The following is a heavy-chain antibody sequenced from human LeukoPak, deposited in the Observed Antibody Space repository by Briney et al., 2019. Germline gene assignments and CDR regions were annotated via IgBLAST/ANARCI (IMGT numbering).Heavy chain of an antibody. D-gene: IGHD2-21*01. J-gene: IGHJ4*02. CDR1: GGSISRGSYF. Sequence: SQTLPLTCTVSGGSISRGSYFWSWIRQPAGKGLEWIGRFYTSGTPNYNPSLKSRVTISVDTSRNQFSLKLSSVTAADTAVYYCARGGIPDYWGQGILVTVSS. CDR2: FYTSGTP. V-gene: IGHV4-61*02. CDR3: ARGGIPDY.